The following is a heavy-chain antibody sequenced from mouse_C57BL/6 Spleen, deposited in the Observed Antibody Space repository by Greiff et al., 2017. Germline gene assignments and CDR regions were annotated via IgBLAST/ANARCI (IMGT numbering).Heavy chain of an antibody. J-gene: IGHJ4*01. D-gene: IGHD1-1*01. CDR2: INPGSGGT. V-gene: IGHV1-54*01. Sequence: VQLQQSGAELVRPGTSVKVSCKASGYAFTNYLIEWVKQRPGQGLEWIGVINPGSGGTNYNEKFKGKATLTADKSSSTAYMQLSSLTSEDSAVYFCARRDYYGSSWMDYWGQGTSVTVSS. CDR3: ARRDYYGSSWMDY. CDR1: GYAFTNYL.